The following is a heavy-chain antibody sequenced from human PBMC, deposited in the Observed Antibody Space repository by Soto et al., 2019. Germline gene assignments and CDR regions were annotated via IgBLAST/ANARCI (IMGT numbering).Heavy chain of an antibody. D-gene: IGHD4-4*01. CDR3: ARDPTVTTPGY. Sequence: PVGSLRLSCAASGFTFSSYGMHWVRQSPGKGLEWVAVIWYDGSNKYYADSVKGRFTISRDNSKNTLYLQMNSLRAEDTAVYYCARDPTVTTPGYWGQGTLVTVSS. V-gene: IGHV3-33*01. J-gene: IGHJ4*02. CDR1: GFTFSSYG. CDR2: IWYDGSNK.